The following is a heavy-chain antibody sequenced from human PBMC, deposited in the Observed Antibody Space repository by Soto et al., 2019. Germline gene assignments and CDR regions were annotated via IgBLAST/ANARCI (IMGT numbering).Heavy chain of an antibody. D-gene: IGHD5-18*01. J-gene: IGHJ6*02. CDR2: IYHSGST. CDR3: ARALIQLWPHYYYGMDV. CDR1: GGSISSGGYS. Sequence: QLQLRESGSGLVKPSQTLSLTCAVSGGSISSGGYSWSWIRQPPGKGLEWIGYIYHSGSTYYNPSLKSRVTISVDRSKNQFSLKVSSVTAADTAVYYCARALIQLWPHYYYGMDVWGQGTTVTVSS. V-gene: IGHV4-30-2*01.